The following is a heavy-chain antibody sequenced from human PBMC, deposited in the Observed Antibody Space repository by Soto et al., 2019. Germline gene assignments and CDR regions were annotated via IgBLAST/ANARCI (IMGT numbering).Heavy chain of an antibody. D-gene: IGHD5-12*01. CDR3: ARDVSGLNWFDP. CDR1: GFTFSSDW. J-gene: IGHJ5*02. V-gene: IGHV3-74*01. Sequence: GGSLRLSCSASGFTFSSDWMHWVRQAPGKGLVWVSRINTDGSDTSYADSVKGRFTISRDNAKNTLYLQMNSLRAEDTAVYYCARDVSGLNWFDPWGQGTLVTVSS. CDR2: INTDGSDT.